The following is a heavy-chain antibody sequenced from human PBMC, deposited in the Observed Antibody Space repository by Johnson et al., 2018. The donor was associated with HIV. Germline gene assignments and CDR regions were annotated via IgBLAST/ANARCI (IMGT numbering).Heavy chain of an antibody. CDR2: IYTSGDT. J-gene: IGHJ3*02. Sequence: VQLVESGGGVVQPGGSLRLSCVASGFSATTYYMTWVRQAPRKGLEWVSLIYTSGDTFYADSVKGRFTISRDTSKNTLYLQMNSLRAEDTAVYYCAKDGWEGYCSGGSCYSDAFDIWGQGTMVTVSS. CDR1: GFSATTYY. CDR3: AKDGWEGYCSGGSCYSDAFDI. D-gene: IGHD2-15*01. V-gene: IGHV3-66*02.